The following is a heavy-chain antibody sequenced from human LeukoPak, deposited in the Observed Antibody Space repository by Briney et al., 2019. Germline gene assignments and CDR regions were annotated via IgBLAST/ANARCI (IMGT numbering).Heavy chain of an antibody. D-gene: IGHD4-17*01. Sequence: PGGSLRPSCAASGFTFSDHYMSWFRLSPGKGLEWLSYITSSGTTTDYADSVKGRFTISRDNAKNSMYLQMNSLRPEDTAVYYCARDPDYGDPEWGQGTLVTVSS. CDR2: ITSSGTTT. J-gene: IGHJ4*02. CDR1: GFTFSDHY. V-gene: IGHV3-11*01. CDR3: ARDPDYGDPE.